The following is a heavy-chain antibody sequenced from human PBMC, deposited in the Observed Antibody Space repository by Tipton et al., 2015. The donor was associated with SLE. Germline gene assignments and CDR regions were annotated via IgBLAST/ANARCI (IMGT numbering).Heavy chain of an antibody. CDR3: ARATNWNSAAYYFDL. D-gene: IGHD1-1*01. J-gene: IGHJ4*02. CDR2: IYYTGTTT. V-gene: IGHV4-39*07. Sequence: TLSLTCTVSGGSVSSSSKYLAWIRQPPGKGLEWIGSIYYTGTTTYYNSFLKSRVTMSVDTSKNQFSLRLTSVTAADTAVYYCARATNWNSAAYYFDLWGQGTLVTVSS. CDR1: GGSVSSSSKY.